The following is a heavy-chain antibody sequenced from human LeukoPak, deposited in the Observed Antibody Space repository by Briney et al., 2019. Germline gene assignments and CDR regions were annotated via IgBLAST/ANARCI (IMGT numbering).Heavy chain of an antibody. CDR2: ISSFSNSI. CDR3: ARVGIAAAGTPMDFDY. D-gene: IGHD6-13*01. Sequence: GGSLRLSCAGSGFLFSAYTMNWVRQAPGKGLEWVSSISSFSNSIEYADSVKGRFTISRDNAKNSLYLQMNSLRAEDTAVYYCARVGIAAAGTPMDFDYWGQGTLVTVSS. V-gene: IGHV3-21*01. J-gene: IGHJ4*02. CDR1: GFLFSAYT.